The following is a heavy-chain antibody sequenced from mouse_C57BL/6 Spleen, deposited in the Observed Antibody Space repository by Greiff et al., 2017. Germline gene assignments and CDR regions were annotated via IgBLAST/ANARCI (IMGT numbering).Heavy chain of an antibody. D-gene: IGHD2-5*01. CDR1: GYTFTSYW. V-gene: IGHV1-50*01. CDR3: AEGHYSNSWFAY. Sequence: QVQLQQPGAELVKPGASVKLSCKASGYTFTSYWMQWAKQRPGQGLEWIGEIDPSDSYTNYNQKFKGKATLTVDTSSSTAYMQLSSLTSEDSAVYYCAEGHYSNSWFAYWGQGTLVTVSA. J-gene: IGHJ3*01. CDR2: IDPSDSYT.